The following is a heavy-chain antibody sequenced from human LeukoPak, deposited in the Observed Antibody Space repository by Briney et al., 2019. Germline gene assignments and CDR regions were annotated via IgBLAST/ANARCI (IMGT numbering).Heavy chain of an antibody. CDR3: AKDQCSGGSCYTYYFDY. Sequence: GGSLRLSCAASGLTFSNAWMSWVRQAPGKGLEWVAFIRYDGSNKYYADSVKGRFTISRDNSKNTLYLQMNSLRAEDTVVYYCAKDQCSGGSCYTYYFDYWGQGTLVTVSS. CDR2: IRYDGSNK. V-gene: IGHV3-30*02. J-gene: IGHJ4*02. D-gene: IGHD2-15*01. CDR1: GLTFSNAW.